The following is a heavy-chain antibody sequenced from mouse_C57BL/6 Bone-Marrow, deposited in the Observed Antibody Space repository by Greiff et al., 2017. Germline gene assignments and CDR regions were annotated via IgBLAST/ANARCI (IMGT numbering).Heavy chain of an antibody. J-gene: IGHJ3*01. Sequence: LQQPGAELVKPGASVKLSCKASGYTFTSYWMHWVKQRPGQGLEWIGMIHPNSGSTNYNEKFKSKATLTVDKSSSTAYMQLSSLTSEDSAVYYCASHGYDPSWFAYWGQGTLVTVSA. CDR3: ASHGYDPSWFAY. V-gene: IGHV1-64*01. D-gene: IGHD2-2*01. CDR1: GYTFTSYW. CDR2: IHPNSGST.